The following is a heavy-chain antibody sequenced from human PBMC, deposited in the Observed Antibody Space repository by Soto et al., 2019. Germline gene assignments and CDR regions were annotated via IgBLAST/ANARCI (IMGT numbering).Heavy chain of an antibody. D-gene: IGHD3-16*02. CDR2: INTDNGNT. Sequence: ASVKVSCKASGYTFTRYGIGWARQAPGQRLEWMGWINTDNGNTKSSQKFQGRVTITRDTSASTAYMELSSLRSEDTAVYYCARSAVSPFGGLIGPFDYWGQGNLVTVSS. CDR1: GYTFTRYG. V-gene: IGHV1-3*04. CDR3: ARSAVSPFGGLIGPFDY. J-gene: IGHJ4*02.